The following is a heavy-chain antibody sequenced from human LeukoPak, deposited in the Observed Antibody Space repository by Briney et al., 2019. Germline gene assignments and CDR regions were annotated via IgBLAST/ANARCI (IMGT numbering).Heavy chain of an antibody. D-gene: IGHD4-23*01. J-gene: IGHJ4*02. V-gene: IGHV3-9*03. Sequence: GGSLRLSCAAPGFTFDDYAMHWVRHATGKGLEWVSGISWNSGSIGYADSVKGRFTISRDNAKNSLYLQMNSLRAEDMALYYCAKGSLSTVVTPPYFDYWGQGTLVTVSS. CDR2: ISWNSGSI. CDR3: AKGSLSTVVTPPYFDY. CDR1: GFTFDDYA.